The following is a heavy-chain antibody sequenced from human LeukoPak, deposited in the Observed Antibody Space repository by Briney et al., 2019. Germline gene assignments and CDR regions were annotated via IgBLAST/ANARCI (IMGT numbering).Heavy chain of an antibody. Sequence: SETLSLTCTVSGGSISSGSYYWSWIRQPAGKGLEWIGRIYTSGSTNYNPSLKSRATISVDTSKNQFSLKLSAVTAADTAVYYCARGAGYYYASGSTDYWGQGTLVTVSS. CDR2: IYTSGST. J-gene: IGHJ4*02. D-gene: IGHD3-10*01. CDR3: ARGAGYYYASGSTDY. V-gene: IGHV4-61*02. CDR1: GGSISSGSYY.